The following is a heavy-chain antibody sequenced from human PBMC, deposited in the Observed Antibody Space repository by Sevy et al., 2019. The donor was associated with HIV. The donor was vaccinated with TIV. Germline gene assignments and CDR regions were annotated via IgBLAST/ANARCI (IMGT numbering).Heavy chain of an antibody. CDR3: VRGGGGGFSYSLDT. V-gene: IGHV3-7*01. CDR1: GFTFSAYW. J-gene: IGHJ5*02. Sequence: GGSLRLSCAASGFTFSAYWMSWVRQAPVKGLEWVAIMKQDGSEKYYVDSVKGRLTISRDNAKNSLYLQVNSLRAEDTAVYYCVRGGGGGFSYSLDTWGQGTLVTVSS. CDR2: MKQDGSEK. D-gene: IGHD5-18*01.